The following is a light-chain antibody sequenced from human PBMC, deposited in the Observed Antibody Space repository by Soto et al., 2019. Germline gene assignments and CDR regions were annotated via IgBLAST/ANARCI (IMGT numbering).Light chain of an antibody. CDR1: SSDVGGYNY. CDR3: SSYTSSSTPVL. J-gene: IGLJ2*01. Sequence: QSVLTQPASVSGSPGQSITISCTGTSSDVGGYNYVSWYQQHPGKAPKLMIYDVSNRPSGVSNRFSGSKSGNTASLTISGLQAEDEADYYCSSYTSSSTPVLFGGGTKLNRP. V-gene: IGLV2-14*01. CDR2: DVS.